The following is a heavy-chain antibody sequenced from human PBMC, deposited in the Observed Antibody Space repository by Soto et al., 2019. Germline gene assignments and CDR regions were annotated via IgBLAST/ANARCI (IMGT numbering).Heavy chain of an antibody. J-gene: IGHJ6*02. Sequence: GGSLRLSCAASGFTFSSYGMHWVRQAPGKGLEWVAVISYDGGNKYYADSVKGRFSISRDNPKNTLYLQLNNLRVEDTAVYYCAKVLGYCSSSSCSREAFYFYGMDVWGQGTTVTVSS. CDR2: ISYDGGNK. CDR1: GFTFSSYG. CDR3: AKVLGYCSSSSCSREAFYFYGMDV. D-gene: IGHD2-2*01. V-gene: IGHV3-30*18.